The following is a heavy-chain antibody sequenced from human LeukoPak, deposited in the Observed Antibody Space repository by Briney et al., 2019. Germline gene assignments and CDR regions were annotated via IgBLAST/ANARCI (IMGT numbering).Heavy chain of an antibody. D-gene: IGHD3-16*01. CDR2: IIPNSGGT. CDR1: GYTFTGYY. CDR3: ARGEVNLGYDF. V-gene: IGHV1-2*02. Sequence: ASVRVSCKASGYTFTGYYIHWVRQAPGQGFEWMGWIIPNSGGTNYAQTFQGRVTMTRDTSLSTAYMELSRLKSDDTAVYYCARGEVNLGYDFWGQGTLVTVSS. J-gene: IGHJ4*02.